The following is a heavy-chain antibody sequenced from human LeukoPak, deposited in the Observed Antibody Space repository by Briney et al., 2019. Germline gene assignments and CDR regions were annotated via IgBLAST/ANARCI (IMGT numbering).Heavy chain of an antibody. CDR3: ARDQYDTWSRRGNFDS. D-gene: IGHD3-3*01. CDR1: GFTFRKYW. V-gene: IGHV3-7*03. J-gene: IGHJ4*02. CDR2: IKLDGSEK. Sequence: GGSLRLSCVASGFTFRKYWMSWVRQAPGKGLEWVANIKLDGSEKNYVDSVKGRFTISRDNTKNSLYLQMNSLRVEDTALFYCARDQYDTWSRRGNFDSWGQGTLVIVSS.